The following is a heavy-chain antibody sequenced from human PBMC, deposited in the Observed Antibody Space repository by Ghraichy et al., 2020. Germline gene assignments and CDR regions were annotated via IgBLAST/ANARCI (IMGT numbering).Heavy chain of an antibody. CDR3: AKDLLLSNPYCGGDCYSSDAFDI. Sequence: GGSLRLSCAASGFTFSSYAMSWVRQAPGKGLEWVSAISGSGGSTYYADSVKGRFTISRDNSKNTLYLQMNSLRAEDTALYYCAKDLLLSNPYCGGDCYSSDAFDIWGQGTMVTVSS. D-gene: IGHD2-21*01. J-gene: IGHJ3*02. V-gene: IGHV3-23*01. CDR1: GFTFSSYA. CDR2: ISGSGGST.